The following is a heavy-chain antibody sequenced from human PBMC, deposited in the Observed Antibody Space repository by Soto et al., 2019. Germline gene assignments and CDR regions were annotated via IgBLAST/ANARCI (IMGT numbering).Heavy chain of an antibody. CDR2: IIPFFGTT. CDR3: STSVYCTFTTCYYYYGLDV. Sequence: QVQLVQSGAEVKKPGSSVKVSCKASGGTFSSYSINWVRQAPGQGLEWMGGIIPFFGTTSYAQKFQGGVTITADASTSTVYMALRSLTSEETALYYCSTSVYCTFTTCYYYYGLDVWGQGTTVTVSS. D-gene: IGHD2-8*01. V-gene: IGHV1-69*01. CDR1: GGTFSSYS. J-gene: IGHJ6*02.